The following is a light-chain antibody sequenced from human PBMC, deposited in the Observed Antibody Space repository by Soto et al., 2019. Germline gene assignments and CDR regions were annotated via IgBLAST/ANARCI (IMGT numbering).Light chain of an antibody. J-gene: IGKJ4*01. CDR2: DAS. CDR3: QQRSNWPRELT. V-gene: IGKV3-11*01. CDR1: QSVSSY. Sequence: EIVLTHSPATLSLSPGERATLSCRASQSVSSYLAWYQQKPGQAPRLLIYDASNRATGIPARFSGSGSGTDFTLTISSLEPEDFAVYYCQQRSNWPRELTFGGGTKVEIK.